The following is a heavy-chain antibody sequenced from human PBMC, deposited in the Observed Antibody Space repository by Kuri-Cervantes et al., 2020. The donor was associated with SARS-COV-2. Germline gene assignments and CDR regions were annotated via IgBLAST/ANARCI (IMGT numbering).Heavy chain of an antibody. Sequence: GSLRLSCAVYGGSISSYYWSWIRQPPGKGLEWIGYIYYSGSTNYNPSLKSRVTISADTSKNQFSLKLSSVTAADTAVYYCARVVVVVPAARNYFDYWGQGTLVTVSS. J-gene: IGHJ4*02. CDR1: GGSISSYY. V-gene: IGHV4-59*12. D-gene: IGHD2-2*01. CDR2: IYYSGST. CDR3: ARVVVVVPAARNYFDY.